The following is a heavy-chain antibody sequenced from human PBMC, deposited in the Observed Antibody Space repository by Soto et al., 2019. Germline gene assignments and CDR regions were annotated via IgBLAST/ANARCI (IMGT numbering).Heavy chain of an antibody. CDR1: GDTVSSNNAA. CDR3: ATAKRLLPGV. Sequence: PSQTLSLTCAISGDTVSSNNAAWNWIRQSPSRGLEWLGRTYYRSKWYNDYAVSVKSRITINPDTSKNQFPLHLNSVTPEDTAVYYCATAKRLLPGVWGQGTTVTVSS. D-gene: IGHD2-15*01. CDR2: TYYRSKWYN. V-gene: IGHV6-1*01. J-gene: IGHJ6*02.